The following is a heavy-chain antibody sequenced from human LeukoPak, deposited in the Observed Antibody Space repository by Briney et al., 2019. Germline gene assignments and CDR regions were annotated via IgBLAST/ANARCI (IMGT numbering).Heavy chain of an antibody. CDR1: GYTFTSYG. J-gene: IGHJ6*03. Sequence: ASVKVSCKASGYTFTSYGISWVRQAPGQGLEWVGWISAYNGNTNYAQKLQGRVTMTTDTSTSTAYMELRSLRSDDTAVYYCARAPHSPTTQYYYYYYMDVWGKGTTVTVSS. V-gene: IGHV1-18*01. CDR2: ISAYNGNT. D-gene: IGHD5-12*01. CDR3: ARAPHSPTTQYYYYYYMDV.